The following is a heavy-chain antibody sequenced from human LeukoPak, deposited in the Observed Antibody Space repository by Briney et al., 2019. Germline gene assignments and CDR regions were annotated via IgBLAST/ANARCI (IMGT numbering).Heavy chain of an antibody. CDR1: GYTFTSYG. Sequence: ASVKVSCKASGYTFTSYGISWVRQAPGQGLEWMGWISAYNGNTNYAQKFQGRVTMTRDTSISTAYMELSRLRSDDTAVYYCARSDSSGYSYWGQGTLVTVSS. V-gene: IGHV1-18*01. J-gene: IGHJ4*02. CDR3: ARSDSSGYSY. CDR2: ISAYNGNT. D-gene: IGHD3-22*01.